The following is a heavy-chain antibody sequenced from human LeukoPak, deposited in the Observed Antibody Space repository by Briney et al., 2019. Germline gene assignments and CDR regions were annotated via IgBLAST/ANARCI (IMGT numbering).Heavy chain of an antibody. J-gene: IGHJ5*02. Sequence: ASVKVSCKASGSTFTDYYMHWVRQAPGQGLEWMGWIDPNSGGTNFAQKFQGRVTMTRDTSISTAYMELSRLRSDDTAVYYCARTVIKYSSSSKINWFDPWGQGTLVTVSS. V-gene: IGHV1-2*02. CDR2: IDPNSGGT. D-gene: IGHD6-6*01. CDR1: GSTFTDYY. CDR3: ARTVIKYSSSSKINWFDP.